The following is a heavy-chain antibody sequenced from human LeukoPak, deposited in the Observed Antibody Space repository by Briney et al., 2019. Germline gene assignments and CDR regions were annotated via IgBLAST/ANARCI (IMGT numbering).Heavy chain of an antibody. J-gene: IGHJ5*02. V-gene: IGHV2-70*11. Sequence: SGPALVKPRHTLTLTCSLYGISRTPRAMCVGWVRLPPGKDLEWHVRIDWDDNKYYTPSLKSRLSITKNTSKNQLLLTMTNIDIVDTATYYWARTEYRGSSWVSYFDPWGQGTLVTVSS. CDR2: IDWDDNK. D-gene: IGHD3-16*01. CDR1: GISRTPRAMC. CDR3: ARTEYRGSSWVSYFDP.